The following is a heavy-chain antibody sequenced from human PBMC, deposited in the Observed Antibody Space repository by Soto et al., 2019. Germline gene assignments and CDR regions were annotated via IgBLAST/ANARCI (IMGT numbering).Heavy chain of an antibody. J-gene: IGHJ6*02. Sequence: SETLSLTCAVYGGSFSGYYWSWIRQPPGKGLEWIGEINHSGSTNYNPSLKSRVTISVDTSKIQFSLKLSSVTAADTAVYYCARQVLRYFDWLSSADGMDVWGQGTTVTVSS. CDR2: INHSGST. D-gene: IGHD3-9*01. CDR3: ARQVLRYFDWLSSADGMDV. CDR1: GGSFSGYY. V-gene: IGHV4-34*01.